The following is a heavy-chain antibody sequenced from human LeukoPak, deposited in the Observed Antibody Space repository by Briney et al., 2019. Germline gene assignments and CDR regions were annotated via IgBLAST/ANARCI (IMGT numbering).Heavy chain of an antibody. Sequence: SETLSLTCAVYGGSFSGYYWSWIRQPPGKGLEWIGEINHSGSTNYNPSLKSRVTISVDTSKNQFSLQLNSVTPEDTAVYYCARYYGSGSAKEYYFDYWGQGTLVTVSS. V-gene: IGHV4-34*01. D-gene: IGHD3-10*01. J-gene: IGHJ4*02. CDR3: ARYYGSGSAKEYYFDY. CDR1: GGSFSGYY. CDR2: INHSGST.